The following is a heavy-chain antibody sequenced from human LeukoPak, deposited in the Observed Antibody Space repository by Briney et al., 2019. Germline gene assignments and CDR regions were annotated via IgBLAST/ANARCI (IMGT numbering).Heavy chain of an antibody. V-gene: IGHV4-59*01. D-gene: IGHD3-3*01. CDR2: IYYSGST. Sequence: SETLSLTCTVSGGSISSYYWSWIRQPPGKGLEWIGYIYYSGSTNYNPSLKSRVTISVDTSKNQFSLKLSSVTAADTAVYYCARARRNYDFWSPNYYYYYMDVWGKGTTVTVSS. CDR1: GGSISSYY. J-gene: IGHJ6*03. CDR3: ARARRNYDFWSPNYYYYYMDV.